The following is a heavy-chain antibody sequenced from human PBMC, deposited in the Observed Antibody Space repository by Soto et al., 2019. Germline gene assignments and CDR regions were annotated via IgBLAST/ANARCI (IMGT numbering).Heavy chain of an antibody. V-gene: IGHV1-46*01. D-gene: IGHD6-13*01. CDR2: IHPTDGST. CDR1: GYNFASNH. Sequence: QVQLVQSGAEVKEPGASVKVSCKASGYNFASNHMHWVRQIPGQWLEWMGIIHPTDGSTSYAQRFRGRITLTRDAPTNTDYMELRGLTSEDTAVYYCVRDRFGSWTFDSWGQGTLLTVSS. J-gene: IGHJ4*02. CDR3: VRDRFGSWTFDS.